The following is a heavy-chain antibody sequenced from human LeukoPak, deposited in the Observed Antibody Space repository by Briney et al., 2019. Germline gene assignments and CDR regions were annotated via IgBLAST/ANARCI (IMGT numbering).Heavy chain of an antibody. J-gene: IGHJ4*02. CDR1: GFTFSSYG. V-gene: IGHV3-30*02. CDR2: IRYDGSNK. Sequence: PGGSLRLSCAASGFTFSSYGMHWVRQAPGKGLEWVAFIRYDGSNKYYADSVKGRFTISRDNSKNTLYLQMNSLRAEDTAVYYCAGLRFEERITIFGGPPPDYWGQGTLVTVSS. D-gene: IGHD3-3*01. CDR3: AGLRFEERITIFGGPPPDY.